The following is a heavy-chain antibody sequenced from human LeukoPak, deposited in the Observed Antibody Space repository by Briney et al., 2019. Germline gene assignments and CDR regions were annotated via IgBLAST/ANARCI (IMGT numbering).Heavy chain of an antibody. CDR1: GFTFSDPV. CDR3: TSPAHDFDIWSGYYSL. D-gene: IGHD3-3*01. CDR2: IRSKTKSGET. Sequence: GGSLRLSCYVSGFTFSDPVIHWVRHAAGKGLEWVGRIRSKTKSGETAYAASVKGRFTISRDDSKDTAYLQMNSLKPEDTAVYYCTSPAHDFDIWSGYYSLWGHGTQVTVSS. V-gene: IGHV3-73*01. J-gene: IGHJ4*01.